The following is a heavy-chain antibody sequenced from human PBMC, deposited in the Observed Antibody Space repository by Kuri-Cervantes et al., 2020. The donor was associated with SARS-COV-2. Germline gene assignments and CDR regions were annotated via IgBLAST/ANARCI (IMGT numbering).Heavy chain of an antibody. Sequence: GSLRLSCTVSGGSISSSSYYWGWIRQPPGKGLVWIGSIYYSGSTYYNPSLKSRVTISVDTSKNQFSLKMSSVTAADTAVYYCARHVGCSSTSCDGYNWFDPWGQGTLVTVSS. CDR1: GGSISSSSYY. CDR3: ARHVGCSSTSCDGYNWFDP. V-gene: IGHV4-39*01. J-gene: IGHJ5*02. D-gene: IGHD2-2*01. CDR2: IYYSGST.